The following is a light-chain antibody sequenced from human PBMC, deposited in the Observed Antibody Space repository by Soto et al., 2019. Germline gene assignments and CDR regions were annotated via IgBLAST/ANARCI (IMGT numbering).Light chain of an antibody. J-gene: IGKJ4*01. Sequence: DIVMTQSPDSLAVSLGERATINCKSSQSVLYSSNNKNYLAWYQQKPGQPPKLLIYWASTRESGVPDRFSGSGSGTDFTLTISRLQAEDVAVYYCQQYYTTPLTFGGGTKVEMK. CDR3: QQYYTTPLT. CDR1: QSVLYSSNNKNY. CDR2: WAS. V-gene: IGKV4-1*01.